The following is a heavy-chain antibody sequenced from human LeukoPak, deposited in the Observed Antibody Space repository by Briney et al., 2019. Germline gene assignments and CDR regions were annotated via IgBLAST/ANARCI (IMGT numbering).Heavy chain of an antibody. Sequence: GASLRLSCAASGFTFSSYAMSWVRQAPGKGLEWVSAISGSGGSTYYADSVKGRFTISRDNSKNTLYPQMNSLRAEDTAVYYCAKDRIPGEGLFDYWGQGTLVTVSS. V-gene: IGHV3-23*01. CDR3: AKDRIPGEGLFDY. CDR2: ISGSGGST. D-gene: IGHD7-27*01. CDR1: GFTFSSYA. J-gene: IGHJ4*02.